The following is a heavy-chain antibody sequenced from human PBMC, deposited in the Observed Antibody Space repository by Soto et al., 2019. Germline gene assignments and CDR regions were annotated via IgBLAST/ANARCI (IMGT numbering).Heavy chain of an antibody. CDR2: ISGGGDST. Sequence: EVHLLESGGGLVQPGGSLRLSCAASGFTFSNYAMNWVRQAPGKGLEWVSGISGGGDSTYYADSVKGRFIISRDNSKNTLSLQVNTLRAEDTAVYYCAKDQVPVYYYDSRGTFDYWGQGTLVTVSS. CDR3: AKDQVPVYYYDSRGTFDY. D-gene: IGHD3-22*01. CDR1: GFTFSNYA. J-gene: IGHJ4*02. V-gene: IGHV3-23*01.